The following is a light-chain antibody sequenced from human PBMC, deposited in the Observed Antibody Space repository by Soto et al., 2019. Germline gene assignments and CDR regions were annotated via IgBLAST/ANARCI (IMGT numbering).Light chain of an antibody. Sequence: QSALTQPASVSGSPGQSITISCTGTSSDVGSDNLVSWYQQHPGKAPKLMIYESNKRPSGFSNRFSGSKSGNTASLTISGLEAEDEAAYYCCSFAGSSHFKVLGGGTKLTVL. J-gene: IGLJ3*02. CDR2: ESN. CDR1: SSDVGSDNL. V-gene: IGLV2-23*03. CDR3: CSFAGSSHFKV.